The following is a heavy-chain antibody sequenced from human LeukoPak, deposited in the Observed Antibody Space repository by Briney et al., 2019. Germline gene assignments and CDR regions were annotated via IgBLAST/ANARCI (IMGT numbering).Heavy chain of an antibody. J-gene: IGHJ6*03. CDR1: GYTFTGYY. CDR3: ARVRNYYYYYYMDV. V-gene: IGHV1-2*02. Sequence: ASVKVSCKASGYTFTGYYMHWVRQAPGQGLEWMGWINPNSGGTNYAQKFQGRVTTTRDTSISTAYMELSRLRSDDTAVYYCARVRNYYYYYYMDVWGKGTTVTISS. CDR2: INPNSGGT.